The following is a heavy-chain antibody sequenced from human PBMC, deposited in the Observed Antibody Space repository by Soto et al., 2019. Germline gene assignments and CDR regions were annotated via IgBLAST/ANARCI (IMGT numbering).Heavy chain of an antibody. D-gene: IGHD6-6*01. CDR2: ISYDGSNK. J-gene: IGHJ4*02. CDR3: AKDGSSSSFTY. Sequence: QVQLVESGGGLVQPGRSLRLSCSASGFTFSSYGMHWVRQAPGKGLEWVAVISYDGSNKYYADSVKGRFTISRDNSKNTLYLQMNSLRAEDTAVYYCAKDGSSSSFTYWGQGTLVTVSS. V-gene: IGHV3-30*18. CDR1: GFTFSSYG.